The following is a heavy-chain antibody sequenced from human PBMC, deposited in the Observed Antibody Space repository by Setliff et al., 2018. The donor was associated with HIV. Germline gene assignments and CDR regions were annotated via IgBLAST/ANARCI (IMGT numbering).Heavy chain of an antibody. Sequence: PSETLSLTCTVTDDSLSRSDFYWAWIRQPPEKGLEWVASIYDTGDTHYNPSLKSRVTISRDMSKNQFSLKLGSVTAADTAVYYCARHVHRSSRIDYWGQGTLVTVSS. CDR3: ARHVHRSSRIDY. CDR1: DDSLSRSDFY. V-gene: IGHV4-39*01. D-gene: IGHD6-13*01. CDR2: IYDTGDT. J-gene: IGHJ4*02.